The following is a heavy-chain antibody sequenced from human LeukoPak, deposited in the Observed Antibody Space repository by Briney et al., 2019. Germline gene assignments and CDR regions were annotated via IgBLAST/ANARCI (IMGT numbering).Heavy chain of an antibody. V-gene: IGHV3-7*01. CDR2: IRHDGNAK. J-gene: IGHJ4*02. CDR3: ATSHDSAGID. CDR1: GFAFSDFW. Sequence: PGGSLRLSCAASGFAFSDFWMSWVRQAPGKGLEWVANIRHDGNAKNYVPSVRGRFTISRDNAKNSLYLQMNSLTVEDTAVYYCATSHDSAGIDWGQGTLVTVSS. D-gene: IGHD2-15*01.